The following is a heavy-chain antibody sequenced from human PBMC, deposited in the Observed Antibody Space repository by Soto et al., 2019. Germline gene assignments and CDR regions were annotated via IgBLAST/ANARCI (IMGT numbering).Heavy chain of an antibody. J-gene: IGHJ6*02. Sequence: ASVKVSCKASGYTFTSYDINWVRQATGQGLEWMGWMNPNSGNTGYAQKFQGRVTMTRNTSISTAYTELSSLRSEDTAVYYCARDTSSEYYYYYYGMDVWGQGTTVTVSS. CDR1: GYTFTSYD. D-gene: IGHD5-18*01. CDR3: ARDTSSEYYYYYYGMDV. CDR2: MNPNSGNT. V-gene: IGHV1-8*01.